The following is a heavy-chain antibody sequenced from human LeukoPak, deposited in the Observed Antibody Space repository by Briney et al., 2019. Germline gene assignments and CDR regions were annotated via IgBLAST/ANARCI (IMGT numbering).Heavy chain of an antibody. Sequence: PSQTLFLTCTVSGGSISSGDYYWSWIRQPPGKGLEWIGYIYYSGSTYYNPSLKSRVTISVDTSKNQFSLKLSSVTAADTAVYYCARYDSSGYYPDYWGQGTLVTVSS. V-gene: IGHV4-30-4*01. D-gene: IGHD3-22*01. CDR2: IYYSGST. J-gene: IGHJ4*02. CDR3: ARYDSSGYYPDY. CDR1: GGSISSGDYY.